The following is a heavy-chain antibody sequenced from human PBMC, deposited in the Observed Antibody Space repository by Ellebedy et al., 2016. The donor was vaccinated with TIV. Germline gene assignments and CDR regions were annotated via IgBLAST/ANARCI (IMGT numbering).Heavy chain of an antibody. J-gene: IGHJ3*02. CDR2: INAGNGNT. D-gene: IGHD1-1*01. CDR1: GYTFTSYA. CDR3: ASSLRYSDAFDI. Sequence: ASVKVPCXASGYTFTSYAMHWVRQAPGQRLEWMGWINAGNGNTKYSQKFQGRVTMTRNTSISTAYMELSSLRSEDTAVYYCASSLRYSDAFDIWGQGTMVTVSS. V-gene: IGHV1-3*01.